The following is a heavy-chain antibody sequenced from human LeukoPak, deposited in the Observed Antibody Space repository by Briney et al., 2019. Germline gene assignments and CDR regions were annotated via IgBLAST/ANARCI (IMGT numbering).Heavy chain of an antibody. V-gene: IGHV4-34*01. CDR1: GGSFSGYY. D-gene: IGHD1-1*01. Sequence: SETLSLTCAVYGGSFSGYYWSWIRQPPGKGLEWSGEINHSGSTNYNPSLKSRVTISVDTSKNQFSLKLSSVTAADTAVYYCASLTAWLQLERRGYYYYGMDVWGQGTTVTVSS. J-gene: IGHJ6*02. CDR3: ASLTAWLQLERRGYYYYGMDV. CDR2: INHSGST.